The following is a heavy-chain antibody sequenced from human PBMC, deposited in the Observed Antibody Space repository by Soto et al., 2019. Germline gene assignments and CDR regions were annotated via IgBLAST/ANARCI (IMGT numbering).Heavy chain of an antibody. CDR1: GFTFSSYA. J-gene: IGHJ4*02. Sequence: GGSLRLSCAASGFTFSSYAMSWVRQAPGKGLAWVSGISVSGGSAYYADSVKGRFTISRDNSKNTLYLQMNSLRAEDTAVYYCASNTRYDPPDYWGQGTLVTVSS. CDR3: ASNTRYDPPDY. D-gene: IGHD3-16*01. V-gene: IGHV3-23*01. CDR2: ISVSGGSA.